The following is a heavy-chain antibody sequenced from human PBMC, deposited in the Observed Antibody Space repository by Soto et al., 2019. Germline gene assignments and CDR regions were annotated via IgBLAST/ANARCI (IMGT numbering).Heavy chain of an antibody. V-gene: IGHV5-51*01. CDR3: ARVGPYDSQSYMFRYDRFDP. Sequence: PGESLKISCKGSGYSFTSYWIGWVRQMPGKGLEWMGIIYPGDSDTRYSPSFQGQVTISADKSISTAYLQWSSLKASDTAMYYCARVGPYDSQSYMFRYDRFDPWGQGTQVTVSS. D-gene: IGHD3-10*01. CDR1: GYSFTSYW. J-gene: IGHJ5*02. CDR2: IYPGDSDT.